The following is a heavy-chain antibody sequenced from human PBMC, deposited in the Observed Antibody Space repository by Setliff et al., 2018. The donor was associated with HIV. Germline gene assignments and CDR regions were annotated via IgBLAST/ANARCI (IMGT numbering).Heavy chain of an antibody. D-gene: IGHD3-22*01. CDR3: GRQVPVPGVAVTPIDY. V-gene: IGHV4-59*08. CDR1: GGSISSYY. Sequence: SETLSLTCTVSGGSISSYYWTWLRQFPGKGLEWIGFIFYTGSTTYNPSLNSRVTISVDTSKNQFSLKVTSVTAADTAVYYCGRQVPVPGVAVTPIDYWAREPWSPSPQ. J-gene: IGHJ4*02. CDR2: IFYTGST.